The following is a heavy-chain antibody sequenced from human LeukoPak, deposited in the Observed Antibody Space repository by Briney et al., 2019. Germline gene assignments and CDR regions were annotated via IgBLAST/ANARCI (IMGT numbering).Heavy chain of an antibody. Sequence: GASVKVSCKASGYTFTSYDINWVRQATGQGLEWMGWMYPNSGNTGYAQKFQGRVTMTRNTSISTAYMELSSLRSEDTAVYYCARVEVYCSSTSCYLGYNWFDPWGQGTLVTVSS. CDR3: ARVEVYCSSTSCYLGYNWFDP. CDR1: GYTFTSYD. D-gene: IGHD2-2*01. V-gene: IGHV1-8*02. CDR2: MYPNSGNT. J-gene: IGHJ5*02.